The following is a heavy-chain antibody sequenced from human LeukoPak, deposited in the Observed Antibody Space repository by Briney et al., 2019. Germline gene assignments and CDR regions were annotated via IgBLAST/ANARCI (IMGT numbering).Heavy chain of an antibody. CDR3: AKDRGYCSSTSCFRLDY. CDR1: GFTFSSYG. V-gene: IGHV3-30*18. CDR2: ISYDGSNK. Sequence: GGSLRLSCAASGFTFSSYGMHWVRQAPGKGLEWVPVISYDGSNKYYADSVKGRFTISRDNSKNTLYLQMNSLRAEDTAVYYCAKDRGYCSSTSCFRLDYWGQGTLVTVSS. D-gene: IGHD2-2*01. J-gene: IGHJ4*02.